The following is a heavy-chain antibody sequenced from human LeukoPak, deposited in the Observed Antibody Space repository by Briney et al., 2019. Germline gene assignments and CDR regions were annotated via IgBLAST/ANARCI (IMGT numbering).Heavy chain of an antibody. D-gene: IGHD3-22*01. J-gene: IGHJ4*02. CDR3: ARTYLGYYDSSGYAYYFDY. Sequence: SETLSLTCTVSGGSISSSSFFWGWIRQPPGKGLEWIGTIYYSGTTYYNPSLTSRVTISVDTSKNQFSLRLSSVTAADTAVYYCARTYLGYYDSSGYAYYFDYWGQGTLVPVSS. CDR1: GGSISSSSFF. CDR2: IYYSGTT. V-gene: IGHV4-39*01.